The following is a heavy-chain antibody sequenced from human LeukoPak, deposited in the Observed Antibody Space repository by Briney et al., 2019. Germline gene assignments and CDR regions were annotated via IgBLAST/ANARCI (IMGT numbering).Heavy chain of an antibody. D-gene: IGHD3-3*01. CDR3: ARSARLMKGVVEVTALDD. CDR2: IIEGGDVK. J-gene: IGHJ4*02. Sequence: GGSLRLSCAASGFTFSAYWMTWVRQAPGKGLAWVANIIEGGDVKYYADSVKGRFTISRDNTKNSLYLQMTSLRADDTAVYYCARSARLMKGVVEVTALDDWGQGTLVTVSS. CDR1: GFTFSAYW. V-gene: IGHV3-7*01.